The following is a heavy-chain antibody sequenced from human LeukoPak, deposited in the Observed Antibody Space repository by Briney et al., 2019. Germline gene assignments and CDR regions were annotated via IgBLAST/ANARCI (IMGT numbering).Heavy chain of an antibody. V-gene: IGHV4-4*07. D-gene: IGHD5-18*01. CDR3: AREIPWIQPFGYYMDV. J-gene: IGHJ6*03. CDR2: IYTSGST. Sequence: SETLSLTCTVSGGSISSYYWSWIRQPAGKGLEWIGRIYTSGSTNYNPSLKSRVTMSVDTSKNQFSLKLSSVTAADTAVYYCAREIPWIQPFGYYMDVWGKGTTVTVSS. CDR1: GGSISSYY.